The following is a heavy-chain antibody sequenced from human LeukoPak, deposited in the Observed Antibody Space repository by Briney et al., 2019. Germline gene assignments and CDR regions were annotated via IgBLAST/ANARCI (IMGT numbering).Heavy chain of an antibody. CDR3: AKDRCSNGVGCYYYYMDV. V-gene: IGHV3-11*04. CDR1: GFTFSEYY. D-gene: IGHD2-8*01. Sequence: GGSLRLSCTASGFTFSEYYMSWIRQAPGKGLEWVSYISSSGRTIYYADSVEGRFSISRDSSKNILYLQMNSLRAEDTAVYYCAKDRCSNGVGCYYYYMDVWGKGTTVTISS. CDR2: ISSSGRTI. J-gene: IGHJ6*03.